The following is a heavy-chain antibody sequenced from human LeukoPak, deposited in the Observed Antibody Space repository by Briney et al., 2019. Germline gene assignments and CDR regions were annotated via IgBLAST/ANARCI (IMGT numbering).Heavy chain of an antibody. J-gene: IGHJ4*02. D-gene: IGHD3-10*01. CDR2: ISSSSSYI. V-gene: IGHV3-21*01. CDR1: GFTFSSYS. CDR3: ARGGVRGVLQNDY. Sequence: SGGSLRLSCGASGFTFSSYSMDWVRQAPGKGLEWVSSISSSSSYIYYADSVKGRFTISRDNAKNSLYLQMNSLRAEDTAVYYCARGGVRGVLQNDYWGQGTLVTVSS.